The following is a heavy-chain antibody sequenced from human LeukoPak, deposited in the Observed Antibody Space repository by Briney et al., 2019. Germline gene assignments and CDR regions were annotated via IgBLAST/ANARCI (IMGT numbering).Heavy chain of an antibody. J-gene: IGHJ6*02. CDR2: ISYDGSNK. D-gene: IGHD3-10*01. CDR1: GFTFSSYA. V-gene: IGHV3-30-3*01. Sequence: GRSLRLSCAASGFTFSSYAMHWVRQAPGKGLAWVAVISYDGSNKYYADSVKGRSTISGDNSKNTLYLQMNSLRAEDTAVYYCARELYYGYGSGSPLPPYYYYGMDVWGQGTTVTVSS. CDR3: ARELYYGYGSGSPLPPYYYYGMDV.